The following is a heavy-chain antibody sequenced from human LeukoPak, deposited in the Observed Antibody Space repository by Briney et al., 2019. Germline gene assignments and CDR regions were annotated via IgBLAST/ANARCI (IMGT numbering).Heavy chain of an antibody. CDR2: FDPEDGET. Sequence: ASVKVSCKVSGYTLTELSMHWVRQAPGKGLEWMGGFDPEDGETIYAQKFQGRVTITADESTSTAYMELSSLRSEDTAVYYCAREWFGEYFDYWGQGTLVTVSS. CDR3: AREWFGEYFDY. V-gene: IGHV1-24*01. CDR1: GYTLTELS. D-gene: IGHD3-10*01. J-gene: IGHJ4*02.